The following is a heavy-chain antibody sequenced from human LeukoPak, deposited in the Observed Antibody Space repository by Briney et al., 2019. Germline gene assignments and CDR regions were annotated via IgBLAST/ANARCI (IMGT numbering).Heavy chain of an antibody. D-gene: IGHD4-17*01. V-gene: IGHV1-18*01. Sequence: ASVKVSCKASGYTFTSYGISWVRQAPGQGLEWMGWISTYNGHRSYAQKLQSRVTMTTDTSTNTAYMELRSLRSDDTAMYYCARDPDGDYDFDYWGQGTLVTVSS. CDR1: GYTFTSYG. CDR3: ARDPDGDYDFDY. CDR2: ISTYNGHR. J-gene: IGHJ4*02.